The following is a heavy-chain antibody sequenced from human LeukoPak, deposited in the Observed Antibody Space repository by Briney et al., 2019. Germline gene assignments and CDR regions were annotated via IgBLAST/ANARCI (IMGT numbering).Heavy chain of an antibody. CDR3: AKWHIENLVRWFDP. D-gene: IGHD2-21*01. CDR2: IHGSGST. CDR1: GDSIGSFF. J-gene: IGHJ5*02. V-gene: IGHV4-4*07. Sequence: PETLSLTCTVSGDSIGSFFWSWIRQPAGKGLEWIGRIHGSGSTNYNPSPRSRVTMSVDTSKNQFSLKLNSVTAADTAVYYCAKWHIENLVRWFDPWGQGTLVTVSS.